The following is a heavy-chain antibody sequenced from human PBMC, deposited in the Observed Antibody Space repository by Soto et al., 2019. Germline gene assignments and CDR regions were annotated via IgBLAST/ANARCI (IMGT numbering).Heavy chain of an antibody. D-gene: IGHD3-22*01. J-gene: IGHJ4*02. CDR3: ARDINYYDSSGYDGGGVFDY. CDR1: GFTFSSYA. Sequence: QVQLVESGGGVVQPGRSLRLSCAASGFTFSSYAMHWVRQAPGKGLEWVAVISYDGSNKYYADSVKGRFTISRDNSKNTLYLQMNSLRGEDTAVYYFARDINYYDSSGYDGGGVFDYWGQGTLVTVSS. V-gene: IGHV3-30-3*01. CDR2: ISYDGSNK.